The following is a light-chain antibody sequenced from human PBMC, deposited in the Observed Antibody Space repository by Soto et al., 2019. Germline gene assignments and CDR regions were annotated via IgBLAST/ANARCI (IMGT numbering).Light chain of an antibody. J-gene: IGKJ2*01. Sequence: EIVMTQSPGTLSLSPGERATLSCRASQTINNNFLGWYQQKPGQPPRLLIFAASRRATGIPDRFSGSGSGTDFTLTISSVEPGDFGVYYCQQYGSSPPYTFGLGTKLDIK. CDR2: AAS. CDR3: QQYGSSPPYT. V-gene: IGKV3-20*01. CDR1: QTINNNF.